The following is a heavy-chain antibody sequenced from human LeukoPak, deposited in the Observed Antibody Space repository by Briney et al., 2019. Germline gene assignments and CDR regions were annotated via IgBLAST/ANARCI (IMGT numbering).Heavy chain of an antibody. CDR3: ARDLASRYSGSYLH. CDR2: ISYDGSNK. J-gene: IGHJ4*02. CDR1: GFTFSSYA. D-gene: IGHD1-26*01. Sequence: HPGGSLRLSCAASGFTFSSYAMHWVRQAPGKGLEWVAVISYDGSNKYYADSVKGRFTISRDNSKNTLYLQMNSLRAEDTAVYYCARDLASRYSGSYLHWGQGTLVTVSS. V-gene: IGHV3-30-3*01.